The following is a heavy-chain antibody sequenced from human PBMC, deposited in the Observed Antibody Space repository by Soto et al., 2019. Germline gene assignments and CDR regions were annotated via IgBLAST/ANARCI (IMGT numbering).Heavy chain of an antibody. CDR2: INHSGST. CDR3: ARESIVVVVAATPNYYYYMDV. CDR1: GGSFSGYY. Sequence: QVQLQQWGAGLLKPSETLSLTCAVYGGSFSGYYWSWIRQPPGKGLEWIGEINHSGSTNYNPSLMSRVTISVDTSKNQFSLKLSSVTAADTAVYYCARESIVVVVAATPNYYYYMDVWGKGTTVTVSS. D-gene: IGHD2-15*01. J-gene: IGHJ6*03. V-gene: IGHV4-34*01.